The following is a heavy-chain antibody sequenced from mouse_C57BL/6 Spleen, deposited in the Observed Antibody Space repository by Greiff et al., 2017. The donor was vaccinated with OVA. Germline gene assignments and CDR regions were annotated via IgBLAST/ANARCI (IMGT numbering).Heavy chain of an antibody. D-gene: IGHD4-1*01. CDR2: IRNKANGYTT. Sequence: EVQLVESGGGLVQPGGSLSLSCAASGFTFTDYYMSWVRQPPGKALEWLGFIRNKANGYTTEYSASVKGRFTISRDNSQSILYLQMNALRAEDSATYYCARQTGTFFDDWGQGTTLTVSS. CDR1: GFTFTDYY. V-gene: IGHV7-3*01. CDR3: ARQTGTFFDD. J-gene: IGHJ2*01.